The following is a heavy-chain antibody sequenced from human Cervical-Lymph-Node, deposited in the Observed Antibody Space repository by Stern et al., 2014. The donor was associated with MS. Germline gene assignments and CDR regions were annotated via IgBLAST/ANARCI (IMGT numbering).Heavy chain of an antibody. D-gene: IGHD3-16*01. CDR3: ARGRVDLIRALGI. V-gene: IGHV1-8*01. Sequence: VQLVESGAEVKKPGASVKVSCKASGYTFTSYDINWVRQATGQGLEWMGWMNLNNVNTGYAQKFQGRVTMTRNTSISTAYMELSSLRSEDTAVYYCARGRVDLIRALGIWGQGTMVTVSS. CDR2: MNLNNVNT. CDR1: GYTFTSYD. J-gene: IGHJ3*02.